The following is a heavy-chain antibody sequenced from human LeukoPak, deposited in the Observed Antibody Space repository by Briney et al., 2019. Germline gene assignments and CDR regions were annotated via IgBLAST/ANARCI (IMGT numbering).Heavy chain of an antibody. J-gene: IGHJ5*01. CDR2: ISHDGSTK. Sequence: PGGSLRLSCAASECTFTSYAMHWVRQAPGKGLEWVAFISHDGSTKYYADSVKGRFTISRDNSKNTLYLQMNSLRAEDTATFYCARAFYYVSSVYHDPLDSWGHGTLVTVSS. CDR1: ECTFTSYA. V-gene: IGHV3-30*04. D-gene: IGHD3-22*01. CDR3: ARAFYYVSSVYHDPLDS.